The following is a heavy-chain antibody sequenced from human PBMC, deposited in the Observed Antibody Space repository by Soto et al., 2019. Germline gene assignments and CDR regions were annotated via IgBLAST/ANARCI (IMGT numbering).Heavy chain of an antibody. CDR1: GYTFTSYA. J-gene: IGHJ6*02. CDR3: AREPLDYYDSSGYYYVRYYYGMDV. CDR2: INAGNGNT. V-gene: IGHV1-3*01. D-gene: IGHD3-22*01. Sequence: ASVKVSCKASGYTFTSYAMHWVRQAPGQRLEWMGWINAGNGNTKYSQKFQGRVTITRDTSASTAYMELSSLRSEDTAVYYCAREPLDYYDSSGYYYVRYYYGMDVWGQGTTVTVSS.